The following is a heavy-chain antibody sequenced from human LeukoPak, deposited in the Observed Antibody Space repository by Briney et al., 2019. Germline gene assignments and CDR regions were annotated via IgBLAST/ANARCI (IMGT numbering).Heavy chain of an antibody. CDR1: GFTFSSYS. D-gene: IGHD6-19*01. CDR3: ARVPPTEQWLDPYFDY. J-gene: IGHJ4*02. V-gene: IGHV3-21*01. Sequence: GGSLRLSCAASGFTFSSYSMNWVRQAPGKVLEWVSSISSSSSYIYYADSVKGRFTISRDNAKNSLYLQMNSLRAEDTAVYYCARVPPTEQWLDPYFDYWGQGTLVTVSS. CDR2: ISSSSSYI.